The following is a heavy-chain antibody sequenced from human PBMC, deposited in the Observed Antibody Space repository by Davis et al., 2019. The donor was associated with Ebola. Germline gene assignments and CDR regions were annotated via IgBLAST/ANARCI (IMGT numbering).Heavy chain of an antibody. CDR2: IKQDGSEK. J-gene: IGHJ6*02. V-gene: IGHV3-7*01. CDR3: ARVRHYGMDV. CDR1: GFTFSNYN. Sequence: PAGSLTLSCAVSGFTFSNYNMNWVRQTPGKGLEWVANIKQDGSEKYYVDSVKGRFTISRDSAKNSLYLQMNSLRAEDTAVYYCARVRHYGMDVWGQGTTVTVSS.